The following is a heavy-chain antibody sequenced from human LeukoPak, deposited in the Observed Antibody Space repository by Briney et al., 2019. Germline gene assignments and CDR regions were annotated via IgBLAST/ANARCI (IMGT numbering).Heavy chain of an antibody. CDR3: AGVRAGANRAFDV. CDR1: GFTFSRYW. D-gene: IGHD4/OR15-4a*01. V-gene: IGHV3-74*01. J-gene: IGHJ3*01. CDR2: IDPDDSGS. Sequence: GGLRLSCAASGFTFSRYWMHWVRQAPGEGLVWVSRIDPDDSGSSYADSVKGRFTISRDNAKNTLWLQMNSLRADDTAVYYCAGVRAGANRAFDVWGQGTVVAVSS.